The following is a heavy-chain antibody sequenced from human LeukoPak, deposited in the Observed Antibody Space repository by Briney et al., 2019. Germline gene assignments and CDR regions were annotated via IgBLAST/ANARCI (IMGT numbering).Heavy chain of an antibody. V-gene: IGHV3-7*01. Sequence: GGSLRLSCAASGFTFSSYWMSWVRQTPGKGLEWVANINPDGSEKYYVDSVKGRFTISRDNAKNSLYLQMNSLRAEDTAVYYCARDYRGYRAPYYFDYWGQGTLVTVSS. CDR1: GFTFSSYW. J-gene: IGHJ4*02. CDR2: INPDGSEK. D-gene: IGHD2-15*01. CDR3: ARDYRGYRAPYYFDY.